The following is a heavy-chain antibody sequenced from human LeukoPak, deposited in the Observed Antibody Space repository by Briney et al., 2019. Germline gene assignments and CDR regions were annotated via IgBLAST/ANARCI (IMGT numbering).Heavy chain of an antibody. J-gene: IGHJ4*02. CDR1: GYSISNGYY. V-gene: IGHV4-38-2*02. D-gene: IGHD7-27*01. CDR3: ERELLSGDPSIGN. Sequence: SETLSLTCTVSGYSISNGYYWGWIRQPPGKGLEWIGNIYHSGSTYYNPSLKSRVTISVDTSKNQFSLKLSSVTAADTAVYYCERELLSGDPSIGNWGQGTLVTVSS. CDR2: IYHSGST.